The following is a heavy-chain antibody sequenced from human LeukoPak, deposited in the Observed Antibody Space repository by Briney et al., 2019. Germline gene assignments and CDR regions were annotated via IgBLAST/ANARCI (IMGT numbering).Heavy chain of an antibody. Sequence: ASVKVSCKASGYTFTGYYMHWVRQAPGQGLEWMGWINPNSGGTNYAQKFQGRVTMTRDTSISTAYMELSRLRSDDTAVYYCARDRVRGYSGYDSYLNYYYYYMDVWGKGTTVTVSS. CDR1: GYTFTGYY. CDR2: INPNSGGT. D-gene: IGHD5-12*01. J-gene: IGHJ6*03. V-gene: IGHV1-2*02. CDR3: ARDRVRGYSGYDSYLNYYYYYMDV.